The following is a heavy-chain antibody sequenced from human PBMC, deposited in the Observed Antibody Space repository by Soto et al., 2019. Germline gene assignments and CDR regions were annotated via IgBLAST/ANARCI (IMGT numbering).Heavy chain of an antibody. CDR3: AEDRGSGVSPYTYGTFDF. Sequence: EVQLLESGGGLVQPGGSLRLSCAASEFTFSSYAMSWVRHAPGKGLEWVSAINANGGGITYADSVRGRFIISSDNSKNPLYLQINSLRAETTAVYFCAEDRGSGVSPYTYGTFDFWGQGTMVTVSS. D-gene: IGHD5-18*01. J-gene: IGHJ4*02. CDR1: EFTFSSYA. CDR2: INANGGGI. V-gene: IGHV3-23*01.